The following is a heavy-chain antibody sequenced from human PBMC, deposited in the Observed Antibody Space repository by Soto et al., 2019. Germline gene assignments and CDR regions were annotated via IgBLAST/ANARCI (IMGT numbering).Heavy chain of an antibody. CDR1: GYTFTSYA. D-gene: IGHD3-10*01. V-gene: IGHV1-3*01. J-gene: IGHJ6*02. Sequence: GASVKVSCKASGYTFTSYAMHWVRQAPGQRLEWMGWINAGNGNTKYSQKFQGRVTITRDTSASTAYMELSSLRSEDTAVYYCARGADPITMVRGVIAGMDVWGQGTTVTVSS. CDR2: INAGNGNT. CDR3: ARGADPITMVRGVIAGMDV.